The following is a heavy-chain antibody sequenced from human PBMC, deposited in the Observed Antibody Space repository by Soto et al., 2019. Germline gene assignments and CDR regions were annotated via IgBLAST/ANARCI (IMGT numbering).Heavy chain of an antibody. J-gene: IGHJ6*02. Sequence: SETLSLTCAVYGGSFSGYYWSWIRQPPGKGLEWIGEINHSESTKYNPSLKSRVTISGDTSKNQFSLKLSSVTAADTAEYYCARDMGTYYYAMDVWGQGTTVTVSS. CDR2: INHSEST. D-gene: IGHD1-1*01. CDR3: ARDMGTYYYAMDV. CDR1: GGSFSGYY. V-gene: IGHV4-34*01.